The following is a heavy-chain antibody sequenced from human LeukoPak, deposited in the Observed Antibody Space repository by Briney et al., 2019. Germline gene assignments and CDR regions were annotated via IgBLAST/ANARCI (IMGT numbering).Heavy chain of an antibody. J-gene: IGHJ4*02. CDR1: GFTFSSYA. CDR3: ASTTWVLLWFGGFDY. CDR2: ISGSGGST. D-gene: IGHD3-10*01. Sequence: GGSLRLSCAASGFTFSSYAMSWVRQAPGKGLEWVLLISGSGGSTYYADSVKGRFTISRDNSKNTLYLQMNSLRAEDTAVYYCASTTWVLLWFGGFDYWGQGTLVTVSS. V-gene: IGHV3-23*01.